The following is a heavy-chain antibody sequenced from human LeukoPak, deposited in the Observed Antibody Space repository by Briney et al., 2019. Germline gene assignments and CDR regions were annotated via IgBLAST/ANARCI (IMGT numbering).Heavy chain of an antibody. V-gene: IGHV4-39*07. CDR1: GDSITSSSYY. CDR3: ARTAIIMIPGWETDASLYFDY. J-gene: IGHJ4*02. D-gene: IGHD3-22*01. Sequence: SETLSLTCTVSGDSITSSSYYWGWIRQPPGKGLEWIGTMYYTGTIYYNPSLKSRVTISVDTSKNQFSLSLSSVTAADTAVYYCARTAIIMIPGWETDASLYFDYWGQGTLVTVSS. CDR2: MYYTGTI.